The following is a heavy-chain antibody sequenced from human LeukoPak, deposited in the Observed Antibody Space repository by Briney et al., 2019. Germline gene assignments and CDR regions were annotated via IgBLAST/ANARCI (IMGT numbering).Heavy chain of an antibody. CDR3: ARDPLPPSADPQYRHYGMDV. J-gene: IGHJ6*02. Sequence: GGSLRLSCAASGFTFSTYTMHWVRQAPGKGLEWVAVISYDGSNYYYTDSVRGRFTISRDNSKNTLYLHMNSLRPEDTAVYFCARDPLPPSADPQYRHYGMDVWGQGTTVTVSS. CDR1: GFTFSTYT. D-gene: IGHD5-18*01. V-gene: IGHV3-30*04. CDR2: ISYDGSNY.